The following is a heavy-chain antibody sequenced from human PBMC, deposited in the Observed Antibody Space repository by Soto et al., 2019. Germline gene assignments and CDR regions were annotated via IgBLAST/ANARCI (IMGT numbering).Heavy chain of an antibody. CDR2: IYYSGNT. Sequence: SATXSLTCSVSVVSISSPSYYLCWIRQPPGKVLEWIGSIYYSGNTYYNPSLKSRVTIFVDTSRNQLSLKVNSVTAADTAVYFCASLPGITTFRSDYWGQGTLVTVSS. V-gene: IGHV4-39*01. D-gene: IGHD1-1*01. CDR1: VVSISSPSYY. J-gene: IGHJ4*02. CDR3: ASLPGITTFRSDY.